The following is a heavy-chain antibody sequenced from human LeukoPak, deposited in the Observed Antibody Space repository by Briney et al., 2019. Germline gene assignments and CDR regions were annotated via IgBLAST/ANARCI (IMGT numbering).Heavy chain of an antibody. Sequence: ASVKVSCKASGYTFTGYYIHWVRQAPGQGLEWMGWVNPNSGGTNYAQKFQGRVTMTRDTSISTAYMELSRLRSDDTAAYYCARDIEGHYYDSSGYYYVAFDIWGQGTMVTVSS. CDR2: VNPNSGGT. CDR1: GYTFTGYY. J-gene: IGHJ3*02. CDR3: ARDIEGHYYDSSGYYYVAFDI. V-gene: IGHV1-2*02. D-gene: IGHD3-22*01.